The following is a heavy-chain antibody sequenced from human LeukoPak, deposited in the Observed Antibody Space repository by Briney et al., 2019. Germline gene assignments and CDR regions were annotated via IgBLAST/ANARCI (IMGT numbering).Heavy chain of an antibody. V-gene: IGHV4-31*03. D-gene: IGHD5-24*01. CDR1: GGSINSGGYY. CDR2: IYYSGSS. Sequence: SQSLSLTCTVSGGSINSGGYYWSWIRQLPGKGLEWIGYIYYSGSSYYNPSLKSRVTISVDASKNQFSLKLSSVTAADTAVYYCARVPEVEMATIGAFDIWGQGTMVTVSS. J-gene: IGHJ3*02. CDR3: ARVPEVEMATIGAFDI.